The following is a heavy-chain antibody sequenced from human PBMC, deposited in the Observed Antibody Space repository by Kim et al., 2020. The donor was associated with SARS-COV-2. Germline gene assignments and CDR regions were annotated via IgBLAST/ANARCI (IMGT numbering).Heavy chain of an antibody. CDR1: GFTFDDYA. V-gene: IGHV3-9*01. D-gene: IGHD4-17*01. CDR3: AKVTTVTTN. Sequence: GGSLRLSCAASGFTFDDYAMHWVRQAPGKGLEWVSGISWNSGSIGYADSVKGRFTISRDNAKNSLYLQMNSLRAEDTALYYCAKVTTVTTNWGQGTLVTVS. CDR2: ISWNSGSI. J-gene: IGHJ4*02.